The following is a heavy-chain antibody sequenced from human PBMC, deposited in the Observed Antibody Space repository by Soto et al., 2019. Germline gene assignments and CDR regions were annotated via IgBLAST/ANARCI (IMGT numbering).Heavy chain of an antibody. V-gene: IGHV4-39*01. CDR1: GGSISSSSYY. Sequence: SETLSLTCTVSGGSISSSSYYWGWIRQPPGKGLEWIGSIYYSGSTYYNPSLKSRVTISVDTSKDQFSLKLSSVTAADTAVYYCATSGARDGYNYYYYYGMDVWGQGTTVTVSS. CDR3: ATSGARDGYNYYYYYGMDV. CDR2: IYYSGST. D-gene: IGHD5-12*01. J-gene: IGHJ6*02.